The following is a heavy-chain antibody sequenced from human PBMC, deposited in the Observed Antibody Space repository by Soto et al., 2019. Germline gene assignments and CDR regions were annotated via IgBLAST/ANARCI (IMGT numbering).Heavy chain of an antibody. V-gene: IGHV3-23*01. CDR1: GFTFSSFT. J-gene: IGHJ4*02. CDR2: ISGSGGTT. D-gene: IGHD2-21*02. Sequence: GGSLRLSCAASGFTFSSFTMSWVRQAPGKGLEWVSGISGSGGTTYCADSVKGRFTISRDNSKNTLYLQMHSLRAEDTAVYYCAKPVVTATRVAFDYWGQGSLVTVSS. CDR3: AKPVVTATRVAFDY.